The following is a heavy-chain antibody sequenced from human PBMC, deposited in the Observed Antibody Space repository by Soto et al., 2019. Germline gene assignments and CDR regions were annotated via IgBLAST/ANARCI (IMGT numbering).Heavy chain of an antibody. J-gene: IGHJ6*02. D-gene: IGHD3-22*01. V-gene: IGHV3-30*18. Sequence: QVQLVESGGGVVQAGRSLRLSCAASGFTFSSYDMHWVRQAPGKGLEGVAGISYDGSNKYYADSVKGRFTISRDNSMKTLYLQMNSLRAEDTAVYYCAKSLYDRSGYYYGELYGMDVWGQGTTVTVSS. CDR2: ISYDGSNK. CDR1: GFTFSSYD. CDR3: AKSLYDRSGYYYGELYGMDV.